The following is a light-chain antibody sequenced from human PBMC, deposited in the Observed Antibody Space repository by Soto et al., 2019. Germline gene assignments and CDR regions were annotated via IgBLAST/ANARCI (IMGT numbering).Light chain of an antibody. V-gene: IGKV3-15*01. Sequence: TQSPATLSVSLGEEVSLSCRASQSVGPNLAWYQQRPGQAPRLLIHWGSTRANGGPARFRGSGRGTDFTLTISNLQSEALAVYYCQQYENWPPHSFGKGTRLEIK. CDR3: QQYENWPPHS. CDR1: QSVGPN. J-gene: IGKJ2*03. CDR2: WGS.